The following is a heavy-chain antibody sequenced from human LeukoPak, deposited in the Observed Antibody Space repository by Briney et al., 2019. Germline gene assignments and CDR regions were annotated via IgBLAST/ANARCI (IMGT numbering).Heavy chain of an antibody. CDR3: ARDPGYCSSTSCYEGVDAFDI. Sequence: GSLRLSCAASGFTLSSYSMNWVRQAPGKGLEWVSYISSSSSTIYYADSVKGRFTISRDNAKNSLYLQMNSLRDEDTAVYYCARDPGYCSSTSCYEGVDAFDIWGQGTMVTVSS. V-gene: IGHV3-48*02. J-gene: IGHJ3*02. D-gene: IGHD2-2*01. CDR1: GFTLSSYS. CDR2: ISSSSSTI.